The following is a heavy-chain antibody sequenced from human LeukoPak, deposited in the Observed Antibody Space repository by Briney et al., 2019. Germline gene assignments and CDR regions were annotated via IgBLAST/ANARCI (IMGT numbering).Heavy chain of an antibody. D-gene: IGHD2-15*01. CDR1: GYTFTSYY. Sequence: ASVKVSCKASGYTFTSYYMHWVRQAPGQGLEWVGIINPSGGSTSYAQKFQGRVTMTRDTSTSTVYMELSSLRSEDTAVYYCARDSQDCSGGSCYSDYFDYWGQGTLVTVSS. J-gene: IGHJ4*02. CDR3: ARDSQDCSGGSCYSDYFDY. CDR2: INPSGGST. V-gene: IGHV1-46*01.